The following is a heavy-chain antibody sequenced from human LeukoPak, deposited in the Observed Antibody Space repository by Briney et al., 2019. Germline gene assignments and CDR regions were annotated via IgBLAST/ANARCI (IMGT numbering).Heavy chain of an antibody. V-gene: IGHV4-61*02. CDR1: GGSISSGSYY. J-gene: IGHJ6*03. CDR3: ARDSIYYYYMDV. Sequence: SETLSLTCTVSGGSISSGSYYWSWIRQPAGKGLEWIGRIYTSGSTNYNPSLKSRVTISVDTSKNQFSLKLSSVTAADTAVYNCARDSIYYYYMDVWGKGTTVTVSS. CDR2: IYTSGST.